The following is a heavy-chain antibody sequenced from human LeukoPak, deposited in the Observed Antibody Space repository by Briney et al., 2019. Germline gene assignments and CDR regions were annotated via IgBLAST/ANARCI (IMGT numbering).Heavy chain of an antibody. CDR3: ARATLGYCSGGSCYGTFDY. V-gene: IGHV1-18*01. D-gene: IGHD2-15*01. CDR2: ISAYNGNT. J-gene: IGHJ4*02. Sequence: ASVKVSCKASGYTFTSYGISWVRQAPGQGLEWMGWISAYNGNTNYAQKLQGRVTITADKSTSTAYMELSSLRSEDTAVYYCARATLGYCSGGSCYGTFDYWGQGTLVTVSS. CDR1: GYTFTSYG.